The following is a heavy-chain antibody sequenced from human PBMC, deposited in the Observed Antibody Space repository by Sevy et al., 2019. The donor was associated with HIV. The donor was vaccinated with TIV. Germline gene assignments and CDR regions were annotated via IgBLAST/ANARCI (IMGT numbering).Heavy chain of an antibody. CDR2: IFPDDSET. V-gene: IGHV5-51*01. J-gene: IGHJ4*02. CDR1: GYSFTSHW. D-gene: IGHD3-22*01. Sequence: GESLKISCKGSGYSFTSHWIGWVRHMPGKGLEWMGIIFPDDSETRYSPSFQGQVTFSADKSINTAYLQWGSLKASDTAMYYCATSRSGNFDNRGYYIYWGQGTLVTVSS. CDR3: ATSRSGNFDNRGYYIY.